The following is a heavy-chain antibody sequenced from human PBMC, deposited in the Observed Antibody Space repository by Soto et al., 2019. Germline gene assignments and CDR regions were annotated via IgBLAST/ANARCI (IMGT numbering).Heavy chain of an antibody. V-gene: IGHV4-31*03. D-gene: IGHD3-10*01. CDR1: GCPVSSGGYY. CDR2: IYYTGRS. CDR3: ARRLWFGENLWFDP. J-gene: IGHJ5*02. Sequence: SETLSLSCTVSGCPVSSGGYYWSWIRQHPGKGLEWIGYIYYTGRSAYNPSLKSRVTISVDTSKSQFSLKLSSVTAADTAVYYCARRLWFGENLWFDPWGQGTLVTVSS.